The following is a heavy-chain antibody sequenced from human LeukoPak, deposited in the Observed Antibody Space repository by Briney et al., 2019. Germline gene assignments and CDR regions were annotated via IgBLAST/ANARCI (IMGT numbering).Heavy chain of an antibody. J-gene: IGHJ4*02. Sequence: PSETLSLTCTVSGYPVSSGFYWGWIRQPPGKGLEWVGIIYHSGNTYYNPSLKSRVTISVDTSKNQFSLKLSSVTAADTAVYYCARGVSSYYSSSWYWIPYYFDYWGQGTLVTVSS. CDR2: IYHSGNT. CDR3: ARGVSSYYSSSWYWIPYYFDY. CDR1: GYPVSSGFY. D-gene: IGHD6-13*01. V-gene: IGHV4-38-2*02.